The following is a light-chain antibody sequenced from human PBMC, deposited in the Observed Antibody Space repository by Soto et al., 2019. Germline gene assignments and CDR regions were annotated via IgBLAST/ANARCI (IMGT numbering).Light chain of an antibody. CDR3: QSYDSSLSGSSVV. CDR2: GNS. Sequence: VLTQPPSVSGAPGQRVTISCTGSSSNIGAGYDVHWYQQLPGTAPKLLIYGNSNRPSGVPDRFSGSKSGTSASLAITGLQAEDEADYYCQSYDSSLSGSSVVFGGGTKLTVL. J-gene: IGLJ2*01. CDR1: SSNIGAGYD. V-gene: IGLV1-40*01.